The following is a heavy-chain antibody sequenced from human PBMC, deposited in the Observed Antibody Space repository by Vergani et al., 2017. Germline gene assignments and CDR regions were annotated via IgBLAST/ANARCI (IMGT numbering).Heavy chain of an antibody. J-gene: IGHJ4*02. Sequence: EVQLVESGGGLVQPGGSLRLSCAASGFIFSSYWMHWVRQAPGKGLEWVAAIKEDGSEKQYVDSVKGRFTISRDNAKKSLYLQMNSLRGADTAVYYCARGNSLGSYWGQGTLVTVSS. CDR1: GFIFSSYW. CDR2: IKEDGSEK. CDR3: ARGNSLGSY. V-gene: IGHV3-7*01. D-gene: IGHD1-7*01.